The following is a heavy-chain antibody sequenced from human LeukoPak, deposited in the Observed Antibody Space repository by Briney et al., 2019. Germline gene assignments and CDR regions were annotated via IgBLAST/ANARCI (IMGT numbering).Heavy chain of an antibody. J-gene: IGHJ4*02. CDR1: GYSFTSYW. V-gene: IGHV5-51*01. CDR3: ARQSITMVRGVHYFDY. D-gene: IGHD3-10*01. Sequence: GESLKISCKGSGYSFTSYWIGWVRQMPGKGLEWMEIIYPGDSDTRYSPSFQGQVTISADKSISTAYLQWSSLKASDTAMYYCARQSITMVRGVHYFDYWGQGTLVTVSS. CDR2: IYPGDSDT.